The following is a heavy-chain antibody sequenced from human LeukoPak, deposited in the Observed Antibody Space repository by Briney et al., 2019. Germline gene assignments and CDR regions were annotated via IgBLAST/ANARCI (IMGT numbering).Heavy chain of an antibody. CDR3: AKDLTQSWEPDF. CDR2: IWYDGSNK. D-gene: IGHD1-26*01. V-gene: IGHV3-33*06. Sequence: PGGSLRLSCAASGFTFSSYGVHWVRQAPGKGLEWVAVIWYDGSNKYYADSVKGRFTISRDNSKNTLYLQMDSLRAEDTAVYYCAKDLTQSWEPDFRGQGTLVTVSS. J-gene: IGHJ4*02. CDR1: GFTFSSYG.